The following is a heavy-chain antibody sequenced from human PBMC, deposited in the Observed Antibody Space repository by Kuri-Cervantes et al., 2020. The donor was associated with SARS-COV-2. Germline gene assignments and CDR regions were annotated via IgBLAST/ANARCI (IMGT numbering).Heavy chain of an antibody. CDR3: ARGSGGSSSYVD. CDR2: IYYSGST. V-gene: IGHV4-59*01. CDR1: GGSISSYY. Sequence: SETLSLTCTVSGGSISSYYWSWIRQPPGKGLEWIGYIYYSGSTNYNPSLKSRVTISVDTSKNQFSLKLSSVTAADTAVYYCARGSGGSSSYVDWGQGTLVTVSS. D-gene: IGHD6-6*01. J-gene: IGHJ4*02.